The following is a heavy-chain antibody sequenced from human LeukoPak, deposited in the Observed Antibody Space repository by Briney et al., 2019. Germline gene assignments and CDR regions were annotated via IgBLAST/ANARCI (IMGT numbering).Heavy chain of an antibody. CDR2: ISGSGGST. Sequence: GGSLRLSCVASGFSFSYHGMNWVRLAPGKGLEWVSAISGSGGSTYYADSVKGRFTISRDNSKNTVYLQMNSLGAEDTAIYYCAKGSGSYYKYYYYMDVWGKGTTVTVSS. J-gene: IGHJ6*03. CDR1: GFSFSYHG. V-gene: IGHV3-23*01. CDR3: AKGSGSYYKYYYYMDV. D-gene: IGHD1-26*01.